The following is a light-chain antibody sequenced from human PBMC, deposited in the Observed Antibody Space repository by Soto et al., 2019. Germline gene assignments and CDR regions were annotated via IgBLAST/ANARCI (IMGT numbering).Light chain of an antibody. CDR3: QQYGSSGT. V-gene: IGKV3-20*01. CDR2: GSS. CDR1: QSVSNNY. J-gene: IGKJ1*01. Sequence: EIELTQSPGTLSLSAGERATLSCRASQSVSNNYLAWYQQQPGHAPRLLIYGSSNRTTGIPDRFSGSGSGTDFPLTISRLEPEDFAVYYCQQYGSSGTFSQGTKVDIK.